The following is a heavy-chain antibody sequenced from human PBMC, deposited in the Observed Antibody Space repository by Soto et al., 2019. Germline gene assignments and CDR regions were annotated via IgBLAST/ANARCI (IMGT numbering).Heavy chain of an antibody. V-gene: IGHV4-38-2*01. J-gene: IGHJ4*02. CDR1: GYSISSGYY. Sequence: PSETLSLTCAVPGYSISSGYYWGWIRQPPGKGLEWIGSIYHSGSTYYNPSLKSRVTISVDTSKNPFSLKVRFVTAADTAVYYCARVMGYFDYWGQGTLVTVSS. CDR2: IYHSGST. CDR3: ARVMGYFDY. D-gene: IGHD3-16*01.